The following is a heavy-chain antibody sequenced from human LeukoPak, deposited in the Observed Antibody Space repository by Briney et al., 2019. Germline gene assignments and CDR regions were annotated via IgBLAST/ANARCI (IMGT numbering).Heavy chain of an antibody. V-gene: IGHV4-34*01. CDR2: INHSGSN. CDR3: ARGHGSAGQETGTTWFDP. Sequence: PSETLSLTCAVYGGSFSGYYWSWIRQPPGKGLEWIGEINHSGSNNYNPSFKSRVTISVDTSKNQFSLKLSSVTAADTAVYYCARGHGSAGQETGTTWFDPWGQGTLVTVSS. CDR1: GGSFSGYY. J-gene: IGHJ5*02. D-gene: IGHD1-7*01.